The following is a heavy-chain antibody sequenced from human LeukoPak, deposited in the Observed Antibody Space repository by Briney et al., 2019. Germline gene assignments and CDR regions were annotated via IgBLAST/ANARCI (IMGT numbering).Heavy chain of an antibody. CDR3: ARGRISVTTHLWAFDI. CDR1: GGSLSDYY. J-gene: IGHJ3*02. D-gene: IGHD4-17*01. CDR2: IRHGGSS. V-gene: IGHV4-34*01. Sequence: SETLSLTCTVYGGSLSDYYWSWIRQPPGKGLEWIGEIRHGGSSNYNPPLKSRVTILVDTSTKQFSLNLNSVTAADTAVYYCARGRISVTTHLWAFDIWGQGRMVTVSS.